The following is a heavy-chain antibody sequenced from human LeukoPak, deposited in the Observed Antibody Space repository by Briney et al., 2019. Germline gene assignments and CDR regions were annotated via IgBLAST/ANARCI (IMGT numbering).Heavy chain of an antibody. CDR2: IYYSGST. V-gene: IGHV4-39*01. CDR3: ARVDITPAWGPSGRYFDWLFHFDY. Sequence: PSETLSLTCTVSGGSISSSSYYWGWIRQPPGKGLEWIGSIYYSGSTYYNPSLKSRVTISVDTSKNQFSLKLSSVTAADTAVYYCARVDITPAWGPSGRYFDWLFHFDYWGQGTLVTVSS. D-gene: IGHD3-9*01. J-gene: IGHJ4*02. CDR1: GGSISSSSYY.